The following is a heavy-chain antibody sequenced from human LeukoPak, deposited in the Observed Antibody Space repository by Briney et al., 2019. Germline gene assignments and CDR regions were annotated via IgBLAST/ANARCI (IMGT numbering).Heavy chain of an antibody. Sequence: RSGGSLRLSCAASGFTFSSYSMNWVRQAPGKGLDWVSSISSSSSYIYYADSVKGRFTISRDNAKNSLYLQMNSLRAEDTALYYCARDYDYGDYPGYWGQGTLVTVSS. CDR1: GFTFSSYS. V-gene: IGHV3-21*04. J-gene: IGHJ4*02. CDR2: ISSSSSYI. CDR3: ARDYDYGDYPGY. D-gene: IGHD4-17*01.